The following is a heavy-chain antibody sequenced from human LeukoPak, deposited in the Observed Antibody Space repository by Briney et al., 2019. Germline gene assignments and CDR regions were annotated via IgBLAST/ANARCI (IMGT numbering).Heavy chain of an antibody. CDR3: ARPYYDSSGYYYWGNAFDI. CDR1: GFTFSSYW. D-gene: IGHD3-22*01. J-gene: IGHJ3*02. CDR2: IWYDGSNK. V-gene: IGHV3-33*08. Sequence: GGSLRLSCAASGFTFSSYWMSWVRQAPGKGLEWVAVIWYDGSNKYYADSVKGRFTISRDNYKNTLYLQMNSLRAEDTAVYYCARPYYDSSGYYYWGNAFDIWGQGTMVTVSS.